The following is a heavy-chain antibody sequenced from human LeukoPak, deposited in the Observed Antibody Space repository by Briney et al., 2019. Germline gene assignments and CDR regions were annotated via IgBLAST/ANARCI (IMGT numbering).Heavy chain of an antibody. CDR1: GGSVNSGSYF. V-gene: IGHV4-61*01. Sequence: SETLSLTCTVSGGSVNSGSYFWSWIRQPPGKGLEWIGYIQNSARTNYNPSLESRVTISVDSSRDQFSLRLSSVTAADTAVYYCATDYSNFYGMDVWGQGTTVTVSS. D-gene: IGHD4-11*01. J-gene: IGHJ6*02. CDR2: IQNSART. CDR3: ATDYSNFYGMDV.